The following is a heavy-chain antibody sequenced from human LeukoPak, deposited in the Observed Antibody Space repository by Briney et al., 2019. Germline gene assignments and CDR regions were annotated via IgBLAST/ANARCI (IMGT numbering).Heavy chain of an antibody. CDR1: GGSISSYY. J-gene: IGHJ3*02. Sequence: SETLSLTCTVSGGSISSYYRSWIRQPPGKGLEWIGYIYYSGSTNYNPSLKSRVTISVDTSKNQFSLKLSSVTAADTAVYYCGGSSGYLDAFDIWGQGTMVTVSS. V-gene: IGHV4-59*08. D-gene: IGHD3-22*01. CDR3: GGSSGYLDAFDI. CDR2: IYYSGST.